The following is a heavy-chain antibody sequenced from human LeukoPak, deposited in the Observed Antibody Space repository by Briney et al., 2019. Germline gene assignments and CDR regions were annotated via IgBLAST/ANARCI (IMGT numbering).Heavy chain of an antibody. Sequence: SETLSLTCTVSGGSISSSSYYWGWIRQPPGQGLEWIGSIYYSGSTYYNPSLKSRVTISVDTSKNQFSLKLSSVTAADTAVYYCARLSSGYYSTFDYWGQGTLVTVSS. CDR1: GGSISSSSYY. CDR2: IYYSGST. D-gene: IGHD3-22*01. CDR3: ARLSSGYYSTFDY. V-gene: IGHV4-39*01. J-gene: IGHJ4*02.